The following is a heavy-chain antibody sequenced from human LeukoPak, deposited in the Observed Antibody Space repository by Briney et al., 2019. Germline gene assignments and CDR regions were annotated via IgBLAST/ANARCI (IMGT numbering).Heavy chain of an antibody. CDR2: ISGSGGST. CDR3: ARDLLGSSWTMGY. V-gene: IGHV3-11*01. D-gene: IGHD6-13*01. J-gene: IGHJ4*02. Sequence: PGGSLRLSCAASGFTFSDYYMSWIRQAPGKGLEWVSAISGSGGSTYYADSVKGRFTISRDNAKNSLYLQMNSLRAEDTAVYYCARDLLGSSWTMGYWGQGTLVTVSS. CDR1: GFTFSDYY.